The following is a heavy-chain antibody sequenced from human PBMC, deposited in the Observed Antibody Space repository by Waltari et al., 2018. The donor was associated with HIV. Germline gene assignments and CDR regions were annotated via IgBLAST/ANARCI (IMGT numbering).Heavy chain of an antibody. CDR1: GYTFTGYY. Sequence: QVQLVQSGAEVKKPGASVKVPCKASGYTFTGYYMHRVRQAPGQGLEWMGRINPNSGGTNYAQKFQGRVTMTSDTSISTAYMELSRLRSDDTAVYYCARAHPYYYDSSGYGSLDAFDIWGQGTMVTVSS. V-gene: IGHV1-2*06. CDR2: INPNSGGT. J-gene: IGHJ3*02. CDR3: ARAHPYYYDSSGYGSLDAFDI. D-gene: IGHD3-22*01.